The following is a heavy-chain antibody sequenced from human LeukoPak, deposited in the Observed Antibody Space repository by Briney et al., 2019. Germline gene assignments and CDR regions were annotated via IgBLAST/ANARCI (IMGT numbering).Heavy chain of an antibody. CDR3: ARVTGEWELLDY. J-gene: IGHJ4*02. CDR1: GYTFPSYD. CDR2: MNPNSGNT. Sequence: GASVKVSCKASGYTFPSYDINWVRQATGQGLEWMGWMNPNSGNTGYAQKFQGRVTMTRNTSISTAYMELSSLRSEDTAVYYCARVTGEWELLDYWGQGTLVTVSS. D-gene: IGHD1-26*01. V-gene: IGHV1-8*01.